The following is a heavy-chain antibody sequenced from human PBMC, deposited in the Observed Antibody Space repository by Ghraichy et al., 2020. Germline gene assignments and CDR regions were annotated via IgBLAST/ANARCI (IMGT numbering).Heavy chain of an antibody. V-gene: IGHV4-59*08. CDR1: GGSISSYY. CDR3: ARLSEWLVPLGFDP. D-gene: IGHD6-19*01. Sequence: SETLSLTCTVSGGSISSYYWSWIRQPPGKGLEWIGYIYYSGSTNYNPSLKSRVTISVDTSKNQFSLKLSSVTAADTAVYYCARLSEWLVPLGFDPWGQGTLVTVSS. J-gene: IGHJ5*02. CDR2: IYYSGST.